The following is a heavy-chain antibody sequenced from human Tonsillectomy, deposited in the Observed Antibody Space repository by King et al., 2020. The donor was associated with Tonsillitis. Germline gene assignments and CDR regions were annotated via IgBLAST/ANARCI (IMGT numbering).Heavy chain of an antibody. J-gene: IGHJ5*02. CDR2: IYYSGST. CDR3: ARLTTEVTSWFDP. CDR1: HGSLSSRSYY. D-gene: IGHD4-23*01. Sequence: QLQESDPGLMKPSETLSLTCTVSHGSLSSRSYYWGWIRQPPGKGLEWIGNIYYSGSTYYNPSLKSRVTISVDTSKNQFSLRLSSVTAADTAVYYCARLTTEVTSWFDPWGQGTLVTVSS. V-gene: IGHV4-39*07.